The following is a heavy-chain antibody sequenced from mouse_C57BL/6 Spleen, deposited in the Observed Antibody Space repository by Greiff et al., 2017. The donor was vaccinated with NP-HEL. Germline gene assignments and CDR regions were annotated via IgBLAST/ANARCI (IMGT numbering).Heavy chain of an antibody. D-gene: IGHD1-1*01. V-gene: IGHV1-54*01. Sequence: QVQLQQSGAELVRPGTSVKVSCKASGYAFTNYLIEWVKQRPGQGLEWIGVINPGSGGTNYNEKFKGKATLTADKSSSTAYMQLSSLTSEDSAVYFCARDYGSSYDWYCDVWGTGTTVTVSS. CDR3: ARDYGSSYDWYCDV. CDR2: INPGSGGT. J-gene: IGHJ1*03. CDR1: GYAFTNYL.